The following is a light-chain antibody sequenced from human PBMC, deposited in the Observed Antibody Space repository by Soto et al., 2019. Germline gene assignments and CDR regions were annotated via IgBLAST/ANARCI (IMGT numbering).Light chain of an antibody. CDR2: GAS. J-gene: IGKJ1*01. Sequence: EILMTQTQATLSVSPGERATLSCRASQPVSSKLAWYQHKPGQAPRLLIYGASRRATGFPARFRGSGSGTDFTLTISSLQSEDFAVDYWQQYDNWPWTFGQGTKGDI. CDR1: QPVSSK. V-gene: IGKV3-15*01. CDR3: QQYDNWPWT.